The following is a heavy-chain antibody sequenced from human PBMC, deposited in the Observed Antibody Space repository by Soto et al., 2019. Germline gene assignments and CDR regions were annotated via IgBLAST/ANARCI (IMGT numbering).Heavy chain of an antibody. J-gene: IGHJ3*02. D-gene: IGHD1-1*01. CDR3: AKATAPSGGAFDI. CDR1: GFICSSYD. V-gene: IGHV3-23*01. CDR2: ILVGGST. Sequence: GESLKISCAASGFICSSYDMSWVRQAPGKGLEWVSTILVGGSTHYEDSVTGRFTISRDTSKNTVFLQMNSLTAGDTAVYYCAKATAPSGGAFDICGQGTMVTV.